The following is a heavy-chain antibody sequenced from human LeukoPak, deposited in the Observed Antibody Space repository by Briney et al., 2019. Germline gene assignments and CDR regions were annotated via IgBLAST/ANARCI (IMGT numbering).Heavy chain of an antibody. CDR2: IWYDGSNR. V-gene: IGHV3-33*01. D-gene: IGHD2-8*01. Sequence: PGGSLRLSCAASGFTFSSYGMHWVRQAPGKGLEWVAVIWYDGSNRYYADSVKGRFTISRDNSKNTLYLQTNSLRAEDTAVYYCARGVLFFDYWGQGTLVTVSS. CDR1: GFTFSSYG. J-gene: IGHJ4*02. CDR3: ARGVLFFDY.